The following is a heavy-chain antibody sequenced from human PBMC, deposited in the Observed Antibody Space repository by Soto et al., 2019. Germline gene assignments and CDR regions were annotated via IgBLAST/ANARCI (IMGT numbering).Heavy chain of an antibody. D-gene: IGHD1-1*01. V-gene: IGHV3-23*01. CDR1: GFSFSNSG. CDR2: ISGNGRNT. Sequence: ETLRLSCVTSGFSFSNSGMSWVRQAPGKGLDWVSGISGNGRNTYYTDSVKGRFLVSRDNSGNTLFLQMNSLRAEDTAIYFCAKNGLSNSPSAIDSWGQGTLVTVSS. J-gene: IGHJ4*02. CDR3: AKNGLSNSPSAIDS.